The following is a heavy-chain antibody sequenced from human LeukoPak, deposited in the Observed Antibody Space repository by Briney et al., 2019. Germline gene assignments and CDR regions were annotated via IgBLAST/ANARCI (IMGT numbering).Heavy chain of an antibody. CDR1: GGTFSSYA. CDR3: ARDRSGYSYGEPLDH. V-gene: IGHV1-2*06. Sequence: ASVKVSCKASGGTFSSYAISWVRQAPGQGLEWLGRINPNSGGTNDAQNFQGRVTMTRDTSMNTAYMELSRLRGDDTAVYYCARDRSGYSYGEPLDHWGQGTLVIVSS. J-gene: IGHJ4*02. D-gene: IGHD5-18*01. CDR2: INPNSGGT.